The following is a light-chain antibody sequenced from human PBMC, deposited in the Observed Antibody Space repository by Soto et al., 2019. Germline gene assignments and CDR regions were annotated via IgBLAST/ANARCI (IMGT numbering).Light chain of an antibody. J-gene: IGLJ2*01. CDR3: HSYDSTKQV. V-gene: IGLV6-57*01. CDR1: SGNIASSF. CDR2: EDN. Sequence: NFMLTQPHSVSESPGKTVTISCTRSSGNIASSFVQWFQQRPGSSPTTVIYEDNQRPSGIPDRFSGSIDSSSNSASLTISGLKTEDEAEYICHSYDSTKQVFGGGTKLTVL.